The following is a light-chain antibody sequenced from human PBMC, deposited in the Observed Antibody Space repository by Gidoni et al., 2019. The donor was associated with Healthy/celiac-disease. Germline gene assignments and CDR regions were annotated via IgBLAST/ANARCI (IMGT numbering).Light chain of an antibody. V-gene: IGKV1-39*01. CDR3: QQSYSTPLT. Sequence: DIQMTQSPSSLSASVGDRVPITCRASQSISSYLNWYQQKPEKAPKLLIYAASSLQSGVPSRFSASGSGTDFTLTSSSLQPEDFATYYCQQSYSTPLTFGGGTKVEIK. J-gene: IGKJ4*01. CDR2: AAS. CDR1: QSISSY.